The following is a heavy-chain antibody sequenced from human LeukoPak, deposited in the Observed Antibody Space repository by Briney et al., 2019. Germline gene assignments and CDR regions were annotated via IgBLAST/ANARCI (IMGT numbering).Heavy chain of an antibody. D-gene: IGHD4-11*01. CDR3: ARQGRPDYRTIAY. J-gene: IGHJ4*02. CDR2: IYPHDSDT. CDR1: GYSFTTYW. Sequence: GESLKIPCKGSGYSFTTYWIGWLRQMPGKGLEWMGVIYPHDSDTRYSPSFQGQVTISADKSISTAYLQWSSLKASDSAIFYCARQGRPDYRTIAYWGQGTLVTVSS. V-gene: IGHV5-51*01.